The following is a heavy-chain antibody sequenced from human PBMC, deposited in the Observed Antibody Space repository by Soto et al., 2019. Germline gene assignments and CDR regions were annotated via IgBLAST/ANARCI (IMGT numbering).Heavy chain of an antibody. V-gene: IGHV3-66*01. CDR2: IFPDGST. CDR3: ARRALSHAFVDC. D-gene: IGHD3-10*01. CDR1: GVSVSDNF. Sequence: EVQLMESGGGLVQPGGSLRLSCAASGVSVSDNFMNWVRQAPEKGLEWVAVIFPDGSTYYTDSVKGRFTISRDISKDTIYLQMNSLRADATAVYSCARRALSHAFVDCWGQGTLVTVSS. J-gene: IGHJ4*02.